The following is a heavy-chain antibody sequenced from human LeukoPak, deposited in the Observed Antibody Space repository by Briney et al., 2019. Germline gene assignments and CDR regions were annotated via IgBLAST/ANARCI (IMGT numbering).Heavy chain of an antibody. CDR3: ARERERSGYDYSAFDY. CDR2: TRNKANSYTT. D-gene: IGHD5-12*01. V-gene: IGHV3-72*01. CDR1: GFTFSDHY. Sequence: GGSLRLSCAASGFTFSDHYMDWVRQAPGKGLEWVGRTRNKANSYTTEYAASVKGRFTISRDDSKNSLYLQMNSLKTEDTAVYYCARERERSGYDYSAFDYWGQGTLVTVSS. J-gene: IGHJ4*02.